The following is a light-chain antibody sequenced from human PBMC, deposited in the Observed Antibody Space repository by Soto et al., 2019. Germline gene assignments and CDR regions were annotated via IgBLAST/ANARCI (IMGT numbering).Light chain of an antibody. Sequence: DIQMTQSPSSLSESAGDSVTITCRASQGISTYLNWYQQKPGKAPILLIYAASSLQSGVPSRFSGSGSETDFTLTISSLQPDDFATYYCQHYNSYSEAFGQGTKVDI. J-gene: IGKJ1*01. V-gene: IGKV1-39*01. CDR3: QHYNSYSEA. CDR1: QGISTY. CDR2: AAS.